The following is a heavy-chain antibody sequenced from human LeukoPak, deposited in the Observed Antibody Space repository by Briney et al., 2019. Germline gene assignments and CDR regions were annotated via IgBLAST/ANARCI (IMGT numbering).Heavy chain of an antibody. CDR1: GFTFSSCG. J-gene: IGHJ4*02. CDR3: AKDWPDHYYDSSGCLDY. D-gene: IGHD3-22*01. Sequence: GRSLRLSCAASGFTFSSCGMHWVRQAPGKGLEWVAVIWYDGSNKYYADSVKGRFTISRDNSKNTLYLQMNSLRAEDTAVYYCAKDWPDHYYDSSGCLDYWGQGTLVTVSS. CDR2: IWYDGSNK. V-gene: IGHV3-33*06.